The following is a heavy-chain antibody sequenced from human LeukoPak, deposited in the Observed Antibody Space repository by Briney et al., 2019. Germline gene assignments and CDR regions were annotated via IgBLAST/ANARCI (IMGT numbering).Heavy chain of an antibody. CDR3: ATHPGDYWFGYLQL. CDR1: GFTFSRYW. V-gene: IGHV3-7*01. Sequence: GSLRLSCAASGFTFSRYWMSWVRQAPGKGLEWAAHIKQDGSDKYYVDSVKGRFTVSRDNAKNSLYLQMNSLRVEDTAVYYCATHPGDYWFGYLQLWGQGTLVTVSS. J-gene: IGHJ4*02. CDR2: IKQDGSDK. D-gene: IGHD3-10*01.